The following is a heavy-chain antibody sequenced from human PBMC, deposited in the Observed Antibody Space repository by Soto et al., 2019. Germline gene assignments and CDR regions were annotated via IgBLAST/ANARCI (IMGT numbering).Heavy chain of an antibody. CDR3: ARAVGDDILTGPTIYYYYYYMDV. V-gene: IGHV1-18*01. Sequence: ASVKVSCKASGYTFTSYGISWVRQAPGQGLEWMGWISAYNGNTNYAQKLQGRVTMTTDTSTSTAYMELRSLRSDDTAVYYCARAVGDDILTGPTIYYYYYYMDVWGKGTTVTVSS. CDR2: ISAYNGNT. CDR1: GYTFTSYG. J-gene: IGHJ6*03. D-gene: IGHD3-9*01.